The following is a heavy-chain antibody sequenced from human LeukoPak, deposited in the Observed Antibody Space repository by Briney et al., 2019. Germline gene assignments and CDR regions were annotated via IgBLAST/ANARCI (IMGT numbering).Heavy chain of an antibody. J-gene: IGHJ4*02. CDR2: FDPEDGET. D-gene: IGHD3-9*01. CDR1: GYTLTELS. V-gene: IGHV1-24*01. Sequence: ASVTVSCKVSGYTLTELSMHWVRQAPGKGLEWMGGFDPEDGETIYAQKFQGRVTMTEDTSTDTAYMELSSLRSEDTAVYYCARGSRSGILTGYYHFDYWGQGTLVTVSS. CDR3: ARGSRSGILTGYYHFDY.